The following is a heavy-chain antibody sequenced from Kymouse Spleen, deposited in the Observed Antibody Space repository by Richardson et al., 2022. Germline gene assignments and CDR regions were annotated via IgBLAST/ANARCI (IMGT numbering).Heavy chain of an antibody. D-gene: IGHD3-16*02. J-gene: IGHJ6*02. CDR2: IWYDGSNK. CDR3: AREGQGGYYYYGMDV. V-gene: IGHV3-33*01. Sequence: QVQLVESGGGVVQPGRSLRLSCAASGFTFSSYGMHWVRQAPGKGLEWVAVIWYDGSNKYYADSVKGRFTISRDNSKNTLYLQMNSLRAEDTAVYYCAREGQGGYYYYGMDVWGQGTTVTVSS. CDR1: GFTFSSYG.